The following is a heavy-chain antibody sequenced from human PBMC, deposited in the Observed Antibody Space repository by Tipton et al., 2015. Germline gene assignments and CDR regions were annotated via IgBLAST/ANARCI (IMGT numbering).Heavy chain of an antibody. CDR2: ISHSGNT. J-gene: IGHJ2*01. D-gene: IGHD4-17*01. Sequence: TLSLTCAVSAYSISSDYYWGWIRQPPGKGLEWIGSISHSGNTYYNPSLKSRVAISVDTSKNQFSLKLNSVTAADTAVYYCAREVGDYGDLNWYFDLWGRGTLVTVSS. CDR3: AREVGDYGDLNWYFDL. V-gene: IGHV4-38-2*02. CDR1: AYSISSDYY.